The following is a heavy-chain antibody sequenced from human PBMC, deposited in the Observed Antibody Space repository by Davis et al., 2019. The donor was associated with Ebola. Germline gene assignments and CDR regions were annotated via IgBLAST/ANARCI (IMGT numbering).Heavy chain of an antibody. CDR1: GFTFSSSW. Sequence: GESLKISCAASGFTFSSSWMHWVRQVPGKGLVWVSRINSDASSTNYADSVRGRFTISRDNAKNTLYLQMNSLRAEDTAVYYCARDLMEYGDAFDYWGQGTLVTVSS. D-gene: IGHD4-17*01. CDR2: INSDASST. J-gene: IGHJ4*02. V-gene: IGHV3-74*01. CDR3: ARDLMEYGDAFDY.